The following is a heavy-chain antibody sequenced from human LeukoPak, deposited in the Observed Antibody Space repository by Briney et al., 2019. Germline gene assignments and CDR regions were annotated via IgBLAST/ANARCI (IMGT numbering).Heavy chain of an antibody. CDR1: GGSISSYY. CDR3: AREHLGSHIDC. Sequence: SETLSLTCTVSGGSISSYYWSWIRQPPGEGLEWIGSIYYCGSTYYNPSLKSRVPISVDRSKNQFSLTLSSETAADTAVYYCAREHLGSHIDCWGQGTLVTVSS. V-gene: IGHV4-39*07. CDR2: IYYCGST. D-gene: IGHD7-27*01. J-gene: IGHJ4*02.